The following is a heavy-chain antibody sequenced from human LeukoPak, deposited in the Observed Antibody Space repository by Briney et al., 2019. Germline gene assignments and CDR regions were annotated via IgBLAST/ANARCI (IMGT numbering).Heavy chain of an antibody. V-gene: IGHV3-23*01. CDR3: ARVNDGTSDI. D-gene: IGHD1-1*01. CDR2: ISGSGGST. CDR1: GFTFSSYA. Sequence: PGGSLRLSCAASGFTFSSYAMSWVRQAPGKGLEWVSAISGSGGSTYYADSVKGRFTISRENAKNSLYLQMNSLRAGDTAVYYCARVNDGTSDIWGQGTMVTVSS. J-gene: IGHJ3*02.